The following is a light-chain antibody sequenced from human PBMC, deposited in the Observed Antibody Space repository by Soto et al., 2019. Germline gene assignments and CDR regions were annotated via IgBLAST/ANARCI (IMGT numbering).Light chain of an antibody. CDR1: EDISTY. CDR3: QHYDSLPPLT. J-gene: IGKJ4*01. V-gene: IGKV1-33*01. CDR2: DAS. Sequence: DIHLAQSPSSLSASLGDRVTLTCQASEDISTYLNWYQHKPGRPPKLLVYDASHLEAGVPSRFSGSGAGTDFTFTISSLQPEDIPTYYCQHYDSLPPLTFGGGTKVEIK.